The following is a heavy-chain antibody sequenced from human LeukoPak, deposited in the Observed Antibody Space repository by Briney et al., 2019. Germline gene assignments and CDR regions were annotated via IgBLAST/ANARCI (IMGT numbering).Heavy chain of an antibody. J-gene: IGHJ4*02. CDR2: ISRSGST. V-gene: IGHV4-4*02. CDR3: ARYRGASGYHFDY. Sequence: SETLSLTCAVSGGSIISSNWWSWVRQPPGKGLEWIGEISRSGSTNYNPSLKSRVTISLDKSKNQFSLRLSSVTAADTAVYYCARYRGASGYHFDYWGQGTLVTVSS. CDR1: GGSIISSNW. D-gene: IGHD5-12*01.